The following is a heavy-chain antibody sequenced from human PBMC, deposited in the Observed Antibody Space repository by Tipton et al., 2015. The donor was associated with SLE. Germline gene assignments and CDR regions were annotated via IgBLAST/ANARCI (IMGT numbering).Heavy chain of an antibody. Sequence: TLSLTCAVYGGSFSGYNWSWIRQPPGKGLQWIGEINHTGSTNYNPSLKSRVTISVDTSKNQFSLKLSSVTAADTAVYYCARGRGSSSSGHYWGQGTLVTVSS. CDR3: ARGRGSSSSGHY. J-gene: IGHJ4*02. D-gene: IGHD6-6*01. CDR1: GGSFSGYN. V-gene: IGHV4-34*01. CDR2: INHTGST.